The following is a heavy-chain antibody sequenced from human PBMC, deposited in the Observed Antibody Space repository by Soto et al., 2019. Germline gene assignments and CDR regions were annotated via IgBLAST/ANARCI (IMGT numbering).Heavy chain of an antibody. V-gene: IGHV3-23*01. CDR2: ISGSGAST. J-gene: IGHJ4*02. Sequence: EVQLLESGVGLVQTGGALRLSCAASGFIFRSHGMPWVRQAPGKGLEWVSAISGSGASTYYADSVKGRFTISRDNSKNKLYLQMNRLRAEDTAVYYCAKDGEPTLYYFDYWGQGTLVTDSA. D-gene: IGHD3-10*01. CDR1: GFIFRSHG. CDR3: AKDGEPTLYYFDY.